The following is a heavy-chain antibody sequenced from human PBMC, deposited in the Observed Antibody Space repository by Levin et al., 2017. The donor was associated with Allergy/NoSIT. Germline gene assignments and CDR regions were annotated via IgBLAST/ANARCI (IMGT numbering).Heavy chain of an antibody. CDR1: GYAFSSYG. V-gene: IGHV1-18*01. D-gene: IGHD3-22*01. J-gene: IGHJ5*02. Sequence: ASVKVSCKASGYAFSSYGISWVRQAPGQGPEWMAWISGYDGRTNFAQRFQGRVTGTIDTSANTADMELRSLRSDDTAVYYCAGDFYERSDYWDDCFDPWGQGTLVTVSS. CDR3: AGDFYERSDYWDDCFDP. CDR2: ISGYDGRT.